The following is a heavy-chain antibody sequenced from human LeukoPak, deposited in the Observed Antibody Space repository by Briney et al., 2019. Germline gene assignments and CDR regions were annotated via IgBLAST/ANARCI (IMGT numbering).Heavy chain of an antibody. J-gene: IGHJ4*02. Sequence: GGSLRLSCAASGFTFRSYWMGWVRQAPGKGLEWVADIKQDGSEENYVDSVKGRFTISRDNARNSLYLQMNSLRVEDTAVYYCARGATYYYGSPAGYWGQGTLSPFPQ. V-gene: IGHV3-7*01. CDR1: GFTFRSYW. CDR2: IKQDGSEE. CDR3: ARGATYYYGSPAGY. D-gene: IGHD3-10*01.